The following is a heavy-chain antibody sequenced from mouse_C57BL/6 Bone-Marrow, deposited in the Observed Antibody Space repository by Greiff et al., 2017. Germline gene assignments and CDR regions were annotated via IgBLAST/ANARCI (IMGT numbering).Heavy chain of an antibody. V-gene: IGHV5-4*01. CDR1: GFTFSSYA. CDR2: ISDGGSYT. CDR3: ARDLYYFFAY. J-gene: IGHJ3*01. Sequence: EVQLVESGGGLVKPGGSLKLSCAASGFTFSSYAMYWVRQTPEKRLEWVATISDGGSYTYYPDNVKGRFTISRDNAKNNLYLQMSHLKAEDTAMYYCARDLYYFFAYWGQGTLVTVSA. D-gene: IGHD1-1*01.